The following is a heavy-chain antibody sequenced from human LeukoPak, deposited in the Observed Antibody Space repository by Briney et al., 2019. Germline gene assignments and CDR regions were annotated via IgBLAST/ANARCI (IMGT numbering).Heavy chain of an antibody. V-gene: IGHV1-8*02. D-gene: IGHD3-3*01. Sequence: ASVKVSCKASGYTFTSYYMHWVRQATGQGLEWMGWMNPNSGNTGYAQKFQGRVTMTRNTSISTAYMELSSLRSEDTAVYYCARVPHYDFWSDYYYYGMDVWGQGTTVTVSS. CDR2: MNPNSGNT. CDR3: ARVPHYDFWSDYYYYGMDV. CDR1: GYTFTSYY. J-gene: IGHJ6*02.